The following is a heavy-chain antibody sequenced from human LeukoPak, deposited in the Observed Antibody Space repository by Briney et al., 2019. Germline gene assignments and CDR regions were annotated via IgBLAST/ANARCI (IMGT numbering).Heavy chain of an antibody. CDR1: GFTVSSNY. CDR2: IYSSGST. D-gene: IGHD6-6*01. CDR3: ARNIEYSSSSVPGY. Sequence: PGGSLRLSCAASGFTVSSNYMSWVRQAPGKGLEWVSVIYSSGSTYYADSVKGRFNISRDNSKNTLYLQMNSLRAEDTAVYYCARNIEYSSSSVPGYWGQGTLVTVSS. J-gene: IGHJ4*02. V-gene: IGHV3-53*01.